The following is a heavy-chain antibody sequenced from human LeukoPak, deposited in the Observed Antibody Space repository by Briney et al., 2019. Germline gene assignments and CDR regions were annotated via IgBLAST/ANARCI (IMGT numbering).Heavy chain of an antibody. D-gene: IGHD1-20*01. V-gene: IGHV6-1*01. CDR3: AREIRGLNWNNWFDP. J-gene: IGHJ5*02. CDR2: TYYRPKWYN. CDR1: GDSVSSDSAA. Sequence: SQTLSLTCAISGDSVSSDSAAWNWTRHSPSRCLEWLGRTYYRPKWYNDYAVSVKSRITINPDTSKNQFSLKLNSVTPEDTAVYYCAREIRGLNWNNWFDPWGQGTLVTVSS.